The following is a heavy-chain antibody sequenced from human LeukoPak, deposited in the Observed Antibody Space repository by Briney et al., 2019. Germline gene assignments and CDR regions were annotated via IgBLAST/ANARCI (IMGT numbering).Heavy chain of an antibody. V-gene: IGHV3-74*01. J-gene: IGHJ5*02. D-gene: IGHD4-17*01. CDR3: VRDRATVTGYNWLDP. CDR1: RFTFGSYY. Sequence: PGGSLRLSCAATRFTFGSYYMHWVRQAPGKGLEWVSRMNSYGTSTGYADSVKGRFTISRDNVKNTLYLQMNSLRAEDTAVYYCVRDRATVTGYNWLDPWGQGTLVTVSS. CDR2: MNSYGTST.